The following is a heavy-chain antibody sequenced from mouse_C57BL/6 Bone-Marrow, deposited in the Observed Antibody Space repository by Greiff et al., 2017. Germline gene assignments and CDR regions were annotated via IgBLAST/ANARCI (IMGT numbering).Heavy chain of an antibody. J-gene: IGHJ2*01. CDR1: GYSFTGYY. Sequence: VHVKQSGPELVKPGASVKISCKASGYSFTGYYMNWVKQSPEKSLEWIGEINPSTGGTTYNQKFKAKATLTVDKSSSTAYMQLKSLTSEDSAVYYCARGPYDYDGDFDYWGQGTTLTVSS. D-gene: IGHD2-4*01. CDR2: INPSTGGT. CDR3: ARGPYDYDGDFDY. V-gene: IGHV1-42*01.